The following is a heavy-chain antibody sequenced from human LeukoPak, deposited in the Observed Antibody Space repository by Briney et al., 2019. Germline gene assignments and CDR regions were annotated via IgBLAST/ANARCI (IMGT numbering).Heavy chain of an antibody. J-gene: IGHJ4*02. V-gene: IGHV3-23*01. D-gene: IGHD3-16*02. CDR2: VNGNGGST. Sequence: QSGGSLRLSCAASGFSFSTYAMSWVRQAPGKGLEWVSGVNGNGGSTSYADSAKGRFTIFRDNSKNTVYLQMNSLRVEDTAVYYCAKSLYGGCDYWGQGTVVTVSS. CDR1: GFSFSTYA. CDR3: AKSLYGGCDY.